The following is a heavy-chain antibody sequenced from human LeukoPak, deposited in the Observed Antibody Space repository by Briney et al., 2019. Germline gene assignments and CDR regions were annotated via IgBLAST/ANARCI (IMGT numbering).Heavy chain of an antibody. D-gene: IGHD6-13*01. J-gene: IGHJ4*02. CDR3: ARDAGGYSSSWYTPHFDY. Sequence: GGSLRLSCAASGFTFSSYSMNWVRQAPGKGLEWVSSISSSSSYIYYADSVKGRFTISRDNAKNSLYLQMNSLRAEDTAVYYCARDAGGYSSSWYTPHFDYWGQGTLVAVSS. V-gene: IGHV3-21*01. CDR1: GFTFSSYS. CDR2: ISSSSSYI.